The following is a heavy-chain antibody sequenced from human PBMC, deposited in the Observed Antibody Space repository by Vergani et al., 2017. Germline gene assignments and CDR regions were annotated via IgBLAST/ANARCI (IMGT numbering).Heavy chain of an antibody. Sequence: QVQLQQWGAGLLKPSETLSLTCAVYGGSFSGYYWSWIRQPPVKGLEWIGEINHSGSTNYNPSLKSRVTISVDTSKNQFSLKLSAVTAADTAVYYCATVRNYDGSGIDYWGQGTLVTVSS. CDR2: INHSGST. D-gene: IGHD3-10*01. CDR3: ATVRNYDGSGIDY. V-gene: IGHV4-34*01. J-gene: IGHJ4*02. CDR1: GGSFSGYY.